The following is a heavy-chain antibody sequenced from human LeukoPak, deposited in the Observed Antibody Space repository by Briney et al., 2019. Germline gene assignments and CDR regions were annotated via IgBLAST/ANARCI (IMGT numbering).Heavy chain of an antibody. CDR1: GYTFTSYG. CDR2: ISAYNGNT. D-gene: IGHD3/OR15-3a*01. Sequence: ASVKVSCKASGYTFTSYGISWVRQAPGQGLEWMGWISAYNGNTDYAQKLQGRVTLTTDTSTSTAYMELRSLRSDDTAVYYCARDRYDLWSGSSNSGYWGQGTLVTVSS. CDR3: ARDRYDLWSGSSNSGY. V-gene: IGHV1-18*01. J-gene: IGHJ4*02.